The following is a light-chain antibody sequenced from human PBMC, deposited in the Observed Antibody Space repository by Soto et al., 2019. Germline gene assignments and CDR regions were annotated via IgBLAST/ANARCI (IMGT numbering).Light chain of an antibody. CDR2: LGS. J-gene: IGKJ1*01. CDR1: QSLAHTDGNTY. Sequence: DVVMTQSPLSLPVTLGQPASFSCTSRQSLAHTDGNTYLTGFQQRPGQSPRRLIYLGSERDSGGPAIFSGNASSSDFTQMISRVEAEEVGVYCGMNGAPGPRTCGQGTKVEI. V-gene: IGKV2-30*02. CDR3: MNGAPGPRT.